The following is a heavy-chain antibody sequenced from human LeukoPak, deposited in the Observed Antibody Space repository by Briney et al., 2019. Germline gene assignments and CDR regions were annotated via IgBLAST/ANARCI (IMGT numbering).Heavy chain of an antibody. CDR2: INTNTGNP. Sequence: ASVKVSCKASGYTFTSYAMNWVRQAPGQGLEWMGWINTNTGNPTYAQGFTGRFVFSLDTSVSTAYLQISSLKAEDTAVYYCARGVAVAGWTIQQRELGYWGQGTLVTVSS. D-gene: IGHD6-19*01. V-gene: IGHV7-4-1*02. CDR1: GYTFTSYA. J-gene: IGHJ4*02. CDR3: ARGVAVAGWTIQQRELGY.